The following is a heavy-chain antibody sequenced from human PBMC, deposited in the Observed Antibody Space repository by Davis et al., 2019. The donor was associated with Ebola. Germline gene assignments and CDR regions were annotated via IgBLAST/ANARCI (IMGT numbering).Heavy chain of an antibody. CDR2: IYYSGST. Sequence: MPSETLSLTCAVYGGSFSGYYWSWIRQPPGKGLEWIGNIYYSGSTNYNPSLKSRVIISVDTSKNQFSLKLSSVTAADTAVYYCAGGVATAVFDYWGQGTLVTVSS. V-gene: IGHV4-59*01. CDR1: GGSFSGYY. D-gene: IGHD5-12*01. J-gene: IGHJ4*02. CDR3: AGGVATAVFDY.